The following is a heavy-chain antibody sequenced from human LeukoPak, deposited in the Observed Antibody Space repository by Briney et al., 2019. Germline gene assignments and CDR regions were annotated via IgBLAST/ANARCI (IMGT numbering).Heavy chain of an antibody. V-gene: IGHV4-34*01. CDR2: INHSGST. J-gene: IGHJ5*02. CDR1: GGSFSGYY. CDR3: ARRFGP. Sequence: SETLSLTCAVYGGSFSGYYWSWIRQPPGKGLEWIGEINHSGSTNYNPSLKSRVTISVDTSKNQFSLKLSSMTAADTAVYYCARRFGPWGQGTLVTVSS.